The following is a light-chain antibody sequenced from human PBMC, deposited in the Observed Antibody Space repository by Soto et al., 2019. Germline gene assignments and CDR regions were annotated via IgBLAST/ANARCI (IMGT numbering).Light chain of an antibody. J-gene: IGLJ2*01. CDR2: DVNNVI. Sequence: QSALTQPASVSGSPGQSITISCTGSSSDVGDYNYVSWYQQHPGKAPKRMIYDVNNVINRPSGVSNRFSGSKSGNSASLTISEHQDEDGAHYHCPSSPDGTTLFGGGTKLTVL. CDR1: SSDVGDYNY. V-gene: IGLV2-14*03. CDR3: PSSPDGTTL.